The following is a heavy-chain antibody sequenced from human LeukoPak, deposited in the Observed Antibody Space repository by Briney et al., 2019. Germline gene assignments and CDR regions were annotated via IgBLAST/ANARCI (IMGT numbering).Heavy chain of an antibody. V-gene: IGHV3-73*01. CDR3: VRFLEAPDY. D-gene: IGHD3-3*01. Sequence: PGGSLRLSCAASGFTFSGSAMHWVRQASGKGLEWVGRIRSKANNYATAYAASVKGRFTISRDDSKNTAYLQMNSLKTEDTAVYYCVRFLEAPDYWGQGTLVTVSS. CDR1: GFTFSGSA. J-gene: IGHJ4*02. CDR2: IRSKANNYAT.